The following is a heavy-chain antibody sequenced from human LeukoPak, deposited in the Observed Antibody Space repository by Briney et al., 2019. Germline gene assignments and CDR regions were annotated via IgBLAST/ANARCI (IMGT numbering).Heavy chain of an antibody. J-gene: IGHJ4*02. D-gene: IGHD3-22*01. Sequence: ASVNVSCTASGYTFSSYGISWVRQAPGQGLEWMAWISAYNGKTNYAQKLRGRVTMTTDTSTSTAYMELRSLRSDDTVIYYCARDRNPYYDGSGYGYCWGQGTLVTVSS. CDR2: ISAYNGKT. CDR1: GYTFSSYG. CDR3: ARDRNPYYDGSGYGYC. V-gene: IGHV1-18*01.